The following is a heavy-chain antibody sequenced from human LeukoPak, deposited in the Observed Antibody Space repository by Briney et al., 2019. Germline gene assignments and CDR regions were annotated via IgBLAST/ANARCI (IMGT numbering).Heavy chain of an antibody. CDR1: GFTVSSNY. Sequence: NPGGSLRLSCAASGFTVSSNYMSWVRQAPGKGLEWVSYINSGGSSIYYVDSVKGRFTISRDNAKNSLYLQMSSLRAEDTAVYYCASNLAANYHFYYGIDVWGQGTTVTVSS. CDR3: ASNLAANYHFYYGIDV. CDR2: INSGGSSI. D-gene: IGHD1-26*01. V-gene: IGHV3-11*01. J-gene: IGHJ6*02.